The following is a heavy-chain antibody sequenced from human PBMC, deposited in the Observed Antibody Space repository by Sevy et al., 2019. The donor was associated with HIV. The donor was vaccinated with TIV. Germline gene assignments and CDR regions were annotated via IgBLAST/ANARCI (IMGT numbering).Heavy chain of an antibody. CDR1: GFTLDSYW. CDR2: VDIDGSRT. D-gene: IGHD5-18*01. J-gene: IGHJ5*02. Sequence: GGSLRLSCAASGFTLDSYWLHWVRQDPWKGLEWVSCVDIDGSRTEYAHSVKGRFTISRDNAKNMLYLEMNSLRVEDTAEYYCARXTALGWFDHWGQGTQVTVSS. CDR3: ARXTALGWFDH. V-gene: IGHV3-74*01.